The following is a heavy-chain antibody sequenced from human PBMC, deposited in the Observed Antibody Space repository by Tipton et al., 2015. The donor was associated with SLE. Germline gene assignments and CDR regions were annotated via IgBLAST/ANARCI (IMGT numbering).Heavy chain of an antibody. CDR3: ARDMLASYPYDLDV. CDR2: VSYDGSKK. CDR1: GFSFRNFG. J-gene: IGHJ6*02. Sequence: SLRLSCVASGFSFRNFGSHWVRQAPGKGLEWLGVVSYDGSKKYYAESVRGRFTISRDDSENTVFLQLNGLRVEDTAVYYCARDMLASYPYDLDVWGQGTTVTVSS. V-gene: IGHV3-30*03. D-gene: IGHD3-10*02.